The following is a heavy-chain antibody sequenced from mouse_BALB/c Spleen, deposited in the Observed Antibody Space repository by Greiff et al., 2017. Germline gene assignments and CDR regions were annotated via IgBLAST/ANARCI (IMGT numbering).Heavy chain of an antibody. CDR2: IDPENGNT. CDR3: ARRGNTGSSYGWYFAV. J-gene: IGHJ1*01. Sequence: VQLKQSGAELVRPGALVKLSCKASGFNIKDYYMHWVKQRPEQGLEWIGWIDPENGNTIYDPKFQGTASITADTSSNTAYLQLSSLTSEDTAVYYCARRGNTGSSYGWYFAVWGAGTTVTVSS. CDR1: GFNIKDYY. D-gene: IGHD1-1*01. V-gene: IGHV14-1*02.